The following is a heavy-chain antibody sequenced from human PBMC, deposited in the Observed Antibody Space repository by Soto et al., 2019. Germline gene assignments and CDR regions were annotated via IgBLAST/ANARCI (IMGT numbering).Heavy chain of an antibody. Sequence: QVQLQESGPGLVKPSETLSLTCTVSGDSVTSGSIYWSWIRQPPGKGLEWIGYIHYTGSTNYNPSLKSRVPISVDTSKNHSSLTLSSVTAADTAVYYCARDRGNFGVVLADFYQYGMDVWGQGTAVTVSS. CDR3: ARDRGNFGVVLADFYQYGMDV. J-gene: IGHJ6*02. CDR2: IHYTGST. D-gene: IGHD3-3*01. V-gene: IGHV4-61*03. CDR1: GDSVTSGSIY.